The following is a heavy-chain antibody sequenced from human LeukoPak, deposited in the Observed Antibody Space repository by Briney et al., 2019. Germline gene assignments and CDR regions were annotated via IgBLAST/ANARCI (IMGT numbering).Heavy chain of an antibody. CDR1: GITLSNYG. CDR2: ISDSGGRT. V-gene: IGHV3-23*01. CDR3: AKRGVVIRVFLVGFHKEAYYFDS. Sequence: EGSLRLSCAVSGITLSNYGMSWVRQAPGKGLEWVAGISDSGGRTNYADSVKGRFTISRDNPKNTLYLQMNSLRAEDTAVYFCAKRGVVIRVFLVGFHKEAYYFDSWGQGALVTVSS. J-gene: IGHJ4*02. D-gene: IGHD3-10*01.